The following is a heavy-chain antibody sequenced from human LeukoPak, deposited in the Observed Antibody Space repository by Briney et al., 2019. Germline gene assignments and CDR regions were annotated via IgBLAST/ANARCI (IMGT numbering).Heavy chain of an antibody. D-gene: IGHD2-2*01. Sequence: SVKVSCKASGGTFSSYTISWVRQAPGQGLEWMGRILPNLNITDYAQNFQGRVTLTADKSTSTTYMELSTLRSEDTAVYYCAKDGVVVVATSVYYYYYGMDVWGQGTTVTVSS. CDR3: AKDGVVVVATSVYYYYYGMDV. V-gene: IGHV1-69*02. CDR2: ILPNLNIT. J-gene: IGHJ6*02. CDR1: GGTFSSYT.